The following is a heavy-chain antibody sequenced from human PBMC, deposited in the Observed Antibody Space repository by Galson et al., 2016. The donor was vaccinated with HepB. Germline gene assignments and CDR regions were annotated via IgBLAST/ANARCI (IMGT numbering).Heavy chain of an antibody. CDR3: ARLKLVEGYYFDY. D-gene: IGHD3-3*01. CDR1: GFTFSSYT. CDR2: IWYDGSNK. V-gene: IGHV3-33*08. Sequence: SLRLSCAASGFTFSSYTLHWVRQAPGKGLEWVAVIWYDGSNKYYADAVKGRFTISRDNSKNTLYLQINSLRAEETAVYYCARLKLVEGYYFDYWSQGTLVTVSS. J-gene: IGHJ4*02.